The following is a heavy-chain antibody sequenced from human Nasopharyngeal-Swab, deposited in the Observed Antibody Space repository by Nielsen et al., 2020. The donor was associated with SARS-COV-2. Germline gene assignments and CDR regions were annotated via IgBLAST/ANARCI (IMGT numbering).Heavy chain of an antibody. CDR2: IYYSGST. Sequence: SETLSLTCTVSGGSISSGGYYWSWIRQHPGKGLEWIGYIYYSGSTYYNPSLKSRVTISVDTSKSQFSLKLSSVTAADTAVYYCARAPSVYYYGMDVWGQGTTVTVSS. CDR1: GGSISSGGYY. V-gene: IGHV4-31*03. CDR3: ARAPSVYYYGMDV. J-gene: IGHJ6*02.